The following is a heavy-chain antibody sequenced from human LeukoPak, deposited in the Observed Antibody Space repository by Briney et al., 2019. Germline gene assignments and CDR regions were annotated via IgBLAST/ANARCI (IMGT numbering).Heavy chain of an antibody. CDR2: IYTGGST. CDR3: AHYYDSRGVGAFDI. V-gene: IGHV4-4*07. CDR1: GGSISSYY. Sequence: PSETLYLTCTVSGGSISSYYWSWIRQPAGKGLEWIGRIYTGGSTNYNPSLESRVTMSVDTSKNQFSLKLSSVPAADTAVYYCAHYYDSRGVGAFDIWGQGTMVTVSS. D-gene: IGHD3-22*01. J-gene: IGHJ3*02.